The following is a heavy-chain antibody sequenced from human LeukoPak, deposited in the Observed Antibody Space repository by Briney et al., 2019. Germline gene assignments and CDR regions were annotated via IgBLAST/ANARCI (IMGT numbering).Heavy chain of an antibody. V-gene: IGHV3-21*01. J-gene: IGHJ5*02. CDR1: GFTFSSYS. D-gene: IGHD5-12*01. CDR2: ISSSSSYI. Sequence: GGSLRLSCAASGFTFSSYSMNWVRQAPGKGLEWVSSISSSSSYIYYADSVKGRFTISRDNAKNSLYLQMNSLRAEDTAVYYCAMEVATFFDPWGQGTLVTVST. CDR3: AMEVATFFDP.